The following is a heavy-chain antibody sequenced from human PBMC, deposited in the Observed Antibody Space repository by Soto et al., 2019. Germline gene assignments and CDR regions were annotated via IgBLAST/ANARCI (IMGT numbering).Heavy chain of an antibody. CDR3: ATSYGSGYRAFDS. Sequence: QVQLVQSGADVQRPGSSVRVSCKASGDTFNFYSINWVRQATGLGLQWMGRINPILSMSNYAPRFEGRVTMTEDKSTSTAYMELSSLRYEDTAMYYCATSYGSGYRAFDSWGQGALVTVSS. CDR2: INPILSMS. J-gene: IGHJ4*02. D-gene: IGHD3-10*01. V-gene: IGHV1-69*02. CDR1: GDTFNFYS.